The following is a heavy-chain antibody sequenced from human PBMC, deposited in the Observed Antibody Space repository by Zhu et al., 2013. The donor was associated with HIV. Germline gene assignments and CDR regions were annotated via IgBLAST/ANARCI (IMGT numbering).Heavy chain of an antibody. Sequence: QVRLVQSGAEVKKPGASVKVSCKAFGNTITSNGITWVRQASGQGLEWMGWISVHNGNTNYAQKFQGRVTMTTDTSTRTDYMELRSLRSDDTAVYFCARRYNSGPYDAFDMWAKGRWSPSLQ. D-gene: IGHD6-19*01. CDR2: ISVHNGNT. V-gene: IGHV1-18*04. CDR1: GNTITSNG. J-gene: IGHJ3*02. CDR3: ARRYNSGPYDAFDM.